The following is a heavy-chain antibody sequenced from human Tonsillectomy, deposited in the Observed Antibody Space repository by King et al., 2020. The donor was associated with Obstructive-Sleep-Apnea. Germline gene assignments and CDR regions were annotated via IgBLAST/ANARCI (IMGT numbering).Heavy chain of an antibody. CDR2: IYYSVST. J-gene: IGHJ5*02. D-gene: IGHD3-3*01. Sequence: QLQESGPGLVKPSETLSLTCTVSGGSISSSSYYWGWIRQPPGKGLEWIGNIYYSVSTYYNPSLQSRVTISVDTSKNQFSLKLSSVTAADTALYYCARVGDWGGYSNNWFDPWGQGTLVTVSS. CDR3: ARVGDWGGYSNNWFDP. V-gene: IGHV4-39*07. CDR1: GGSISSSSYY.